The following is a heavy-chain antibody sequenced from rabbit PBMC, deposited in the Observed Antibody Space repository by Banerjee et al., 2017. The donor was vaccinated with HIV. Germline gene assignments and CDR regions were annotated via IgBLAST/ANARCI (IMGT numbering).Heavy chain of an antibody. V-gene: IGHV1S45*01. J-gene: IGHJ4*01. CDR2: IDTSDGDT. CDR1: GFSFSSNW. CDR3: ARDLVAVIGWNFNL. Sequence: LEESGGGLVKPGGTLTLTCTVSGFSFSSNWICWVRQAPGKGLEWIACIDTSDGDTDYANWPKGRFTISKASSTTVTLQMTSLTAADTATYFCARDLVAVIGWNFNLWGECTLVTV. D-gene: IGHD1-1*01.